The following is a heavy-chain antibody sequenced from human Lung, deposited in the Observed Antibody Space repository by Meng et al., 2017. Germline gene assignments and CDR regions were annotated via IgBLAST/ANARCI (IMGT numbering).Heavy chain of an antibody. CDR1: GGSISSSSYY. Sequence: QPQLPESCPGLGKPSETLPLTCTVSGGSISSSSYYGGWIRQPPGKGLEWIGSIYYSGSTYYNPSLKSRVSISVDTSKSQFSLRLSSVTAADTAVYYCARGEYDSSGYYLEYFQLWGQGTLVTVSS. CDR3: ARGEYDSSGYYLEYFQL. V-gene: IGHV4-39*07. D-gene: IGHD3-22*01. CDR2: IYYSGST. J-gene: IGHJ1*01.